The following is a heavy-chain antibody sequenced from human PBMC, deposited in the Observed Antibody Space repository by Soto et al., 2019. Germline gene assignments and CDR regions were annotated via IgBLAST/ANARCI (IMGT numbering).Heavy chain of an antibody. Sequence: GASVKVSCQASGYSFTSYGISWVRQAPGQGPEWMGWISGHNGNTNHPQSLQGRVTMTTDTSRNTAYMELRSLRSDDTAVYYCARHRFNYYDDTVYYYFDYWGQGTLVTVPS. D-gene: IGHD3-22*01. CDR2: ISGHNGNT. J-gene: IGHJ4*02. CDR3: ARHRFNYYDDTVYYYFDY. CDR1: GYSFTSYG. V-gene: IGHV1-18*04.